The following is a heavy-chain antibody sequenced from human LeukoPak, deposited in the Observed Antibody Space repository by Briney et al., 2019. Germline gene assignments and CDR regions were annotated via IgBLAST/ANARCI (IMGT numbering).Heavy chain of an antibody. V-gene: IGHV3-11*04. CDR3: ARDRGYGAYDHFFDY. Sequence: GGSLRLSCAASGFTFSDDYMSWIRQSPGKGLEWVSFISSSGSTIYHADSVKGRFTISRDNAKNSLYLQMESLRAEDTAVYYCARDRGYGAYDHFFDYWGQGTLVTVSS. CDR1: GFTFSDDY. J-gene: IGHJ4*02. CDR2: ISSSGSTI. D-gene: IGHD4-17*01.